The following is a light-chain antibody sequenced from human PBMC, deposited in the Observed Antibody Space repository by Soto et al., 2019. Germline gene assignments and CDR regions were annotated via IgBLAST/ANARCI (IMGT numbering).Light chain of an antibody. V-gene: IGLV2-8*01. CDR2: EVN. CDR1: SSDVGGYNY. J-gene: IGLJ1*01. Sequence: QSALTQPPSASGSPGQSVAISCTGTSSDVGGYNYVSWYQQHPCNAPKLMIYEVNKLPSGVPDRFSGSKSGNTASLTVSGLQAEDEADYYCSSYAGSSNVFGTGTKLTVL. CDR3: SSYAGSSNV.